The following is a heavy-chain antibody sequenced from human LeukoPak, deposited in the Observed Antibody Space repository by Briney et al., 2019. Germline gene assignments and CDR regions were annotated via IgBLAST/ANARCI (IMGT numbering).Heavy chain of an antibody. CDR2: IRYDGSNK. CDR1: GFTFSSYG. D-gene: IGHD6-19*01. CDR3: AKDRKQWLVDAFDI. J-gene: IGHJ3*02. V-gene: IGHV3-30*02. Sequence: PGGSLRLSCAASGFTFSSYGMHWVRQVPGKGLEWVAFIRYDGSNKYYADSVKGRLTISRDNSKNTLYLQMNSLRAEDTAVYYCAKDRKQWLVDAFDIWGQGTMVTVSS.